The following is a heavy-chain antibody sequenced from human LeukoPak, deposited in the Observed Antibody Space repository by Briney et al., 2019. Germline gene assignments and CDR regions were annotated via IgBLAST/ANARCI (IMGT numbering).Heavy chain of an antibody. CDR2: INWNDDK. D-gene: IGHD2-2*01. CDR1: GLSLTTSGVG. V-gene: IGHV2-5*01. CDR3: AHSRRPVAIRWFDP. Sequence: SGPTLVKPTQTLTLTCTFSGLSLTTSGVGVGWIRQPPGKALEWLAVINWNDDKRYSPSLKSRLTITKDTSKNQVVLTMTNMDPVDTATYYCAHSRRPVAIRWFDPWGQGTLVTVSS. J-gene: IGHJ5*02.